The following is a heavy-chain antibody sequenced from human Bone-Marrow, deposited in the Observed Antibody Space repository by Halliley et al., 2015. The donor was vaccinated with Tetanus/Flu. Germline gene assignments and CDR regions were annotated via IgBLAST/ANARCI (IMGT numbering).Heavy chain of an antibody. CDR3: ARLAELWRGNLRIYYGMDV. V-gene: IGHV3-48*03. J-gene: IGHJ6*02. CDR1: GFSFSSFE. Sequence: CAASGFSFSSFEMTWVRQAPGKGLEWISYISNDGYAIYFTDSVKGRFTISRDNAKNSLSLQMSSLRVEDTAVYYCARLAELWRGNLRIYYGMDVWGQGTTVIVSS. D-gene: IGHD3-3*01. CDR2: ISNDGYAI.